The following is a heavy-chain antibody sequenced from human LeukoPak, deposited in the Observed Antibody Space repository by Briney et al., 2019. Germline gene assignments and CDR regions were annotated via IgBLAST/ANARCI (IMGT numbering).Heavy chain of an antibody. Sequence: ASVKVSCKASGYTFTSYGISWVRQAPGQGLEWMGWISAYNGNTNYAQKLQGRVTMTTYTSTSTAYMELRSLRSDDTAVYYCARDPGYGDYAPLDYWGQGTLVTVSS. V-gene: IGHV1-18*01. CDR1: GYTFTSYG. CDR2: ISAYNGNT. J-gene: IGHJ4*02. CDR3: ARDPGYGDYAPLDY. D-gene: IGHD4-17*01.